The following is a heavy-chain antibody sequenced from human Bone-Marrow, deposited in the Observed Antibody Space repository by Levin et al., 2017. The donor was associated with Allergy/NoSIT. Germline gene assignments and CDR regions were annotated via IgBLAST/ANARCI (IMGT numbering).Heavy chain of an antibody. CDR3: ARERRGGSGWYYFNY. CDR2: INQDASEK. V-gene: IGHV3-7*04. CDR1: GFTFNRFW. J-gene: IGHJ4*02. Sequence: GGSLRLSCAASGFTFNRFWMSWVRQAPGKGLEWVAYINQDASEKYYVDSVKGRFTISGDNAKNSMYLQINSLRAEDTAVYYCARERRGGSGWYYFNYWGQGTLVSVSS. D-gene: IGHD6-19*01.